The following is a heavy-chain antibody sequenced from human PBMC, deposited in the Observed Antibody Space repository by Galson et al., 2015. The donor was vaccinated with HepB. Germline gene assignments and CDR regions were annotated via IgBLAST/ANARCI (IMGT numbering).Heavy chain of an antibody. Sequence: SLRLSCAASGFTFSTYAMHWVRQAPGKGLEWVAIISYDGSSKYYADSVKGRITISRDNSQNTLYLQMNSLRPEDTAVYYCARGGISGTYYYYYGMDVWGQGTTVTVSS. J-gene: IGHJ6*02. D-gene: IGHD1-26*01. CDR2: ISYDGSSK. CDR1: GFTFSTYA. CDR3: ARGGISGTYYYYYGMDV. V-gene: IGHV3-30*04.